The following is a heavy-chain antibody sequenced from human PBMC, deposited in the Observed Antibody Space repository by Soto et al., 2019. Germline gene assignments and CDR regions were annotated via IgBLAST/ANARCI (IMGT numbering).Heavy chain of an antibody. CDR1: GDKFAIYW. CDR3: VRVIVEATTDPNYFDY. V-gene: IGHV5-51*01. Sequence: GESLKISCKGSGDKFAIYWIGWVRQMPGRGLEWMGIIYPGDSDTRYSPSFQGQVTISVDKYIKTAYLQWSSLKASDTAMYYCVRVIVEATTDPNYFDYWGQGTMVTVYS. CDR2: IYPGDSDT. D-gene: IGHD1-26*01. J-gene: IGHJ4*02.